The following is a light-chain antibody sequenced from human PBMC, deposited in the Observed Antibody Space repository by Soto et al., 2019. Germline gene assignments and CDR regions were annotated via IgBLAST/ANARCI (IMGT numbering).Light chain of an antibody. Sequence: DIQMTQSPSSLSASVGDRVTITCRASQDISNSLAWYQQKPGQVPKVLIYATSILQSGVPARFSGSGSGTDFTLTTSSLQPEDVATSYCHNYNSAPLAFGGGTKVEI. J-gene: IGKJ4*01. CDR3: HNYNSAPLA. CDR2: ATS. V-gene: IGKV1-27*01. CDR1: QDISNS.